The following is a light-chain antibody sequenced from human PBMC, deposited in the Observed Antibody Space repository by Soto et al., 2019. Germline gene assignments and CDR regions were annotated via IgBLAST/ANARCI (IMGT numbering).Light chain of an antibody. J-gene: IGKJ5*01. Sequence: DIQMTQSPSTLSASVGDRVTITCRASQSISIWLAWYQQKPGQAPKLLIYDASSLKSGVPARFSGSGSGTEFTLTISSLQPDDFATYYCQQYNTYSTFGQGTRLEI. CDR3: QQYNTYST. CDR2: DAS. V-gene: IGKV1-5*01. CDR1: QSISIW.